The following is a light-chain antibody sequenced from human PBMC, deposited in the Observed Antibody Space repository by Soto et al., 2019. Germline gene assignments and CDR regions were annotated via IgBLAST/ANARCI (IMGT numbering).Light chain of an antibody. CDR1: SSDVGGYNC. CDR3: SSYTYRGTLGLV. Sequence: SVLAQPASVSGSPGQSITISCTGTSSDVGGYNCVSWYQQHPGKAPKLMIFDVSNRPSGVSNRFSGSKSGNTASLTISGLQAQDEADYYCSSYTYRGTLGLVFGGGTKLTVL. CDR2: DVS. V-gene: IGLV2-14*01. J-gene: IGLJ2*01.